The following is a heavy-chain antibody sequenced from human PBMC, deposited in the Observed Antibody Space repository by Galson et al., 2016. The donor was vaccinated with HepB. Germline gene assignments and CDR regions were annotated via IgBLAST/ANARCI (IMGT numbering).Heavy chain of an antibody. Sequence: ETLSLTCTVSGGSISRSSYYWGWIRQPPGKGLEWIGSIYYSGSTYYNPSPKSRVTISVDTSKNQFSLKLSSVTAADTAVYYCARLGLDDAFDIWGQGTMVAVSS. CDR2: IYYSGST. CDR1: GGSISRSSYY. V-gene: IGHV4-39*01. CDR3: ARLGLDDAFDI. J-gene: IGHJ3*02. D-gene: IGHD3-10*01.